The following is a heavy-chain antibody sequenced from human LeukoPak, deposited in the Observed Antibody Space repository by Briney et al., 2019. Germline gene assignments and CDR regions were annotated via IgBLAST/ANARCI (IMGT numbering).Heavy chain of an antibody. CDR2: IYYRGST. CDR3: ARRGHYYDTSDYYYFDY. D-gene: IGHD3-22*01. CDR1: GGSISSYY. V-gene: IGHV4-39*01. J-gene: IGHJ4*02. Sequence: PSETLSLTCTVSGGSISSYYWGWIRQPPGKGLEWIGSIYYRGSTNDNPSLKSRVTISVDTSKNQFSLKLTSVTAADTAVYYCARRGHYYDTSDYYYFDYWGQGTLVTVSS.